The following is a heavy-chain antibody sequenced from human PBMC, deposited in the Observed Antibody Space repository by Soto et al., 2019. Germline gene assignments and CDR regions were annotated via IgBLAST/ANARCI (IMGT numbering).Heavy chain of an antibody. CDR2: IGTAGDT. D-gene: IGHD6-13*01. V-gene: IGHV3-13*01. CDR3: ARVSGSWDMDYYYGMDV. J-gene: IGHJ6*02. CDR1: GFTFSSYD. Sequence: GGSLRLSCAASGFTFSSYDMHWVRQATGKGLEWVSAIGTAGDTYYPGSVKGRFTISRENAKDSLYLQMNSLRAEDTAVYYCARVSGSWDMDYYYGMDVWGQGTTVTVS.